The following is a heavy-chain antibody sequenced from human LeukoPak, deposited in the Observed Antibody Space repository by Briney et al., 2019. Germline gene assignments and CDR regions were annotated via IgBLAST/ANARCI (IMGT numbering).Heavy chain of an antibody. Sequence: ASVKVSCKASGYTLTGYYIHWVRQAPGQGLEWMGWINPNSGGTNYAQKFQGRVTMTRDTSISTAYMELSRLRSDDTAVYYCARDQDFWSGSTVGFDYWGQGTLVTVSS. CDR3: ARDQDFWSGSTVGFDY. D-gene: IGHD3-3*01. V-gene: IGHV1-2*02. CDR2: INPNSGGT. J-gene: IGHJ4*02. CDR1: GYTLTGYY.